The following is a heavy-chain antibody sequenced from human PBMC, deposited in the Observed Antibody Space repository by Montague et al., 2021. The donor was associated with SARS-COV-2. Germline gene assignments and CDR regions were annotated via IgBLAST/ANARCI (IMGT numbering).Heavy chain of an antibody. D-gene: IGHD4-11*01. CDR2: IYYSGST. V-gene: IGHV4-59*08. Sequence: SETLSLTCSVSGDSISNYSWSWIRQSPGKGLEWIGYIYYSGSTNYNPSLTSRVTMSVDTSKNQVSLRLTPVTAADTAVYYCARHLRVTTVTSHMYHYAMDVWGQGTPVTVSS. CDR1: GDSISNYS. J-gene: IGHJ6*02. CDR3: ARHLRVTTVTSHMYHYAMDV.